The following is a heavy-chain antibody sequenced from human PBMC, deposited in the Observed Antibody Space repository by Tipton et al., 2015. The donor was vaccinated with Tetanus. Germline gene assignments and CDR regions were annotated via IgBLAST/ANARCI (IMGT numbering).Heavy chain of an antibody. J-gene: IGHJ6*02. CDR3: ASGSSIRHGLDV. CDR1: GYTFTSYG. V-gene: IGHV1-8*01. Sequence: QVQLVQSGAEVKKPGASVKVSCKASGYTFTSYGLNWVRKAAGRGFEWMGWLNPKSGSAAYAPRFQGRVAMTTNTSITTAFMEVTRLTYEDTAVYYCASGSSIRHGLDVWGHGTTVTVYS. CDR2: LNPKSGSA. D-gene: IGHD2-2*01.